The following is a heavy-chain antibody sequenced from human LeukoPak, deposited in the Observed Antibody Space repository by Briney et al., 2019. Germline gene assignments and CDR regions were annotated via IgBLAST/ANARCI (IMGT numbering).Heavy chain of an antibody. D-gene: IGHD2-2*01. Sequence: ASVKVSCKASGNTFTSYDINWVRQATGQGLEWMGWMNPNSGNTGYAQKFQGRVTITRNTSISTAYMELSSLRSEDTAVYYCARGLCGSTSCYADYWGQGTLVTVSS. J-gene: IGHJ4*02. CDR2: MNPNSGNT. CDR3: ARGLCGSTSCYADY. CDR1: GNTFTSYD. V-gene: IGHV1-8*03.